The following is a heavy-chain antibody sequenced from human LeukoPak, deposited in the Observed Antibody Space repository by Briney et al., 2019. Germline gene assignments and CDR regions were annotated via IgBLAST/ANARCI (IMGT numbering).Heavy chain of an antibody. V-gene: IGHV3-23*01. J-gene: IGHJ4*02. CDR3: ARLADGYSYGAFDY. CDR2: ISGRGSST. D-gene: IGHD5-18*01. CDR1: GFTFSSYA. Sequence: GGSLRLSCAASGFTFSSYAMSWVRQAPGKGLEWVSAISGRGSSTYYADSVKGRFTISRDNAKNSLYLQMNSLRAEDTAMYYCARLADGYSYGAFDYWGQGTLVTVSS.